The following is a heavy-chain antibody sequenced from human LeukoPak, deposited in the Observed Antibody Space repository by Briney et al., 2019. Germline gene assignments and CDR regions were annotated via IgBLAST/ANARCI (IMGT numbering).Heavy chain of an antibody. D-gene: IGHD6-13*01. CDR2: ISSSGSSI. CDR1: GFTFSRYS. CDR3: ARGTAAAKIDY. V-gene: IGHV3-21*01. J-gene: IGHJ4*02. Sequence: GGSLRLSCAASGFTFSRYSMNWVRQAPGKGLEWVSSISSSGSSIYYADSVKGRFTISRDNAKNSLYLQMNGLRAEDTAVYYCARGTAAAKIDYWGQGTLVTVSS.